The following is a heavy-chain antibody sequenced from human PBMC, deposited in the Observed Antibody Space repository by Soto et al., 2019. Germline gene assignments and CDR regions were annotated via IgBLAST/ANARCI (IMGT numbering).Heavy chain of an antibody. J-gene: IGHJ5*02. CDR2: IYWDDDK. CDR1: GFSLTTSGVG. V-gene: IGHV2-5*02. CDR3: AHRTTTVTWWFDP. D-gene: IGHD4-17*01. Sequence: QITLKESGPTLVKPTQTLTLTCTFSGFSLTTSGVGVGWIRQPPGKALEWLALIYWDDDKRYSPSLKSRLTNHKDTSKKPVVPTMTQMDPADQAKYFRAHRTTTVTWWFDPWGPGTLVTVSS.